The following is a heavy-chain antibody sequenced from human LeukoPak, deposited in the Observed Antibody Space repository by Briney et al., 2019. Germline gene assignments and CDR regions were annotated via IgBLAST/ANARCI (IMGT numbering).Heavy chain of an antibody. V-gene: IGHV4-59*11. CDR1: GDSITSHY. CDR2: IYDTGGA. J-gene: IGHJ4*02. D-gene: IGHD3-22*01. Sequence: SETLSLTCTVSGDSITSHYWSWIRQPPGKGREWIGYIYDTGGANYNPSLKSRVTISRDTSKNQFSLNVTSVTAADTAIYYCARGHYYGNSGDYWGQGTLVTVSS. CDR3: ARGHYYGNSGDY.